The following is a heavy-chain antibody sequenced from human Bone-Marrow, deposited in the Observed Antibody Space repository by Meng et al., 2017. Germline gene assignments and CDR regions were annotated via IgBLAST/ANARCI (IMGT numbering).Heavy chain of an antibody. V-gene: IGHV3-23*01. Sequence: GESLKISCVVSGFTFSNYAMNWVRQAPGKGLEWVSAIRGSGSDTYYEDSVEGRFTISRDNSKDTLYLQMNSLTAEDTAVYYCAKVNSVSYGGGAFDIWGQGTVVTVSS. CDR3: AKVNSVSYGGGAFDI. CDR1: GFTFSNYA. J-gene: IGHJ3*02. CDR2: IRGSGSDT. D-gene: IGHD5/OR15-5a*01.